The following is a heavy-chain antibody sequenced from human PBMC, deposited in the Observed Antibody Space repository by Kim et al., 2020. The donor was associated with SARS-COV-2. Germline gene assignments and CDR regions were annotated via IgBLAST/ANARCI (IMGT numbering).Heavy chain of an antibody. V-gene: IGHV4-59*01. Sequence: SETLSLTCTVSGGSISSYYWSWIRQPPGKGLEWIGYIYYSGSTNYNPSLKSRVTISVDTSKNQFSLKLSSVTAADTAVYYCARVRDVLLWFGELSYYFDYWGQGTLVTVSS. CDR3: ARVRDVLLWFGELSYYFDY. D-gene: IGHD3-10*01. CDR1: GGSISSYY. J-gene: IGHJ4*02. CDR2: IYYSGST.